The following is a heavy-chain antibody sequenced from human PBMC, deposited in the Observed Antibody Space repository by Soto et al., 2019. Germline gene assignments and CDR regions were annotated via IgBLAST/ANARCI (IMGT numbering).Heavy chain of an antibody. Sequence: SETLSLTCTVSGVSISSDYWSWIRQPPGKGLEWIGSIYYSGTTYYSPSLKSRVTISVDTSKNHFSLKLTSVTAADTAVYYCAISGDHALGFDPWGQGTLVTVSS. CDR2: IYYSGTT. D-gene: IGHD4-17*01. CDR3: AISGDHALGFDP. J-gene: IGHJ5*02. CDR1: GVSISSDY. V-gene: IGHV4-59*05.